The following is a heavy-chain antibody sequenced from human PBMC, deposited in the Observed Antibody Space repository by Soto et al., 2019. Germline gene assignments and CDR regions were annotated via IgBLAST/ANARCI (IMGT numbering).Heavy chain of an antibody. Sequence: SVKVSCKASGGTFSGYAISWVRQAPGQGLEWMGGIIPIFGTANYAQKFQGRVTITADESTSTAYMELSSLRSEDTAVYYCARDCTNGVCAVSYYYGMDVWGQGTTVTVPS. CDR2: IIPIFGTA. J-gene: IGHJ6*02. CDR1: GGTFSGYA. CDR3: ARDCTNGVCAVSYYYGMDV. D-gene: IGHD2-8*01. V-gene: IGHV1-69*13.